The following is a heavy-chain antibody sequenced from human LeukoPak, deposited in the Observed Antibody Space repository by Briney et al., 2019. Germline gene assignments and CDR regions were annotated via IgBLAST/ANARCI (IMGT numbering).Heavy chain of an antibody. V-gene: IGHV4-30-4*01. D-gene: IGHD2-15*01. CDR3: ARGDLLYDN. J-gene: IGHJ4*02. CDR1: GGSFSSGDNY. Sequence: SVTLSLTCTVSGGSFSSGDNYCSWIRQPPGKGLEWIGYIHYSGSTFYNPSLKSRVTMSVDTSKNQFSLKLNSVTAADTAVYYCARGDLLYDNWGQGTLVTVSS. CDR2: IHYSGST.